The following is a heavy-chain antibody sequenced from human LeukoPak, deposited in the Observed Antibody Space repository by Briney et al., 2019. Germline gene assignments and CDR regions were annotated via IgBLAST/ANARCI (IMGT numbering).Heavy chain of an antibody. D-gene: IGHD3-22*01. V-gene: IGHV3-7*01. CDR2: IGPDGSEK. J-gene: IGHJ4*02. CDR3: ASSGYSPPGY. CDR1: RFTFTGNW. Sequence: GGSLRLSCAASRFTFTGNWMSWVRQAPGKGLEWVANIGPDGSEKYYVDSVKGRFTISRDNAKKSLYLEMNSLRAEDTATYYCASSGYSPPGYWGQGTLVTVSS.